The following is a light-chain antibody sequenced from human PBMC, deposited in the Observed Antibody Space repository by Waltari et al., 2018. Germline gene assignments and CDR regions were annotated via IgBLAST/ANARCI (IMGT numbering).Light chain of an antibody. Sequence: QPALTHPASVSGSPGQSITISCTGSSNDIGPSHHLCWYRQHPAKAPRLTISEVTERPSGVSDRFSGSRSGNTASLTISGLQAEDEADYYCLSYTTRISFVFGGGTKLSVL. CDR1: SNDIGPSHH. CDR3: LSYTTRISFV. J-gene: IGLJ2*01. CDR2: EVT. V-gene: IGLV2-23*02.